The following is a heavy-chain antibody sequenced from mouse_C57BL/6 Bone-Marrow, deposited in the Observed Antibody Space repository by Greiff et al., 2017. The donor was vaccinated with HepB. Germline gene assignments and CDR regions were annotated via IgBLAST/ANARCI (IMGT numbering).Heavy chain of an antibody. CDR3: VRRSGIYYYGSSPYFDY. D-gene: IGHD1-1*01. V-gene: IGHV1-64*01. CDR2: IHPNSGST. J-gene: IGHJ2*01. Sequence: VQLQQPGAELVKPGASVKLSCKASGYTFTSYWMHWVKQRPGQGLEWIGMIHPNSGSTNYNEKFKSKATLTVDKSSSTAYMQLSSLTSEDSAVYYCVRRSGIYYYGSSPYFDYWGQGTTLTVSS. CDR1: GYTFTSYW.